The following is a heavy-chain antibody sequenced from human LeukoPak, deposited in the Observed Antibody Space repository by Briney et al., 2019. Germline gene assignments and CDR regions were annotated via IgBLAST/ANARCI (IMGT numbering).Heavy chain of an antibody. CDR2: ISSSGSTI. D-gene: IGHD2-15*01. CDR3: ARDKEAVVAAGFDP. CDR1: GFTFSSYE. V-gene: IGHV3-48*03. J-gene: IGHJ5*02. Sequence: GGSLRLSCAASGFTFSSYEMNWVRQAPGKGLEWVSYISSSGSTIYYADSVKGRFTISRDNAKNSLYLQMNSLRAEDTAVYYCARDKEAVVAAGFDPWGQGTLVTVSS.